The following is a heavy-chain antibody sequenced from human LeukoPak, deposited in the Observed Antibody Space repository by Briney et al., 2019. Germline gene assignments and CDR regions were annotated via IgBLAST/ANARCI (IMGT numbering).Heavy chain of an antibody. Sequence: SETLSLTCAVYGGSFSGYYGSWIRQPPGKGLEWIGEINHSGSTNYNPSLKSRVTISVDTSKNQFSLKLSSVTAADTAVYYCARGRGYSSSSFDYWGQGTLVTVSS. CDR1: GGSFSGYY. D-gene: IGHD5-18*01. V-gene: IGHV4-34*01. CDR3: ARGRGYSSSSFDY. CDR2: INHSGST. J-gene: IGHJ4*02.